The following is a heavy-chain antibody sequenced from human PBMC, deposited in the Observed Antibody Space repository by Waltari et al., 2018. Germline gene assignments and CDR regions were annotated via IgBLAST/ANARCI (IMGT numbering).Heavy chain of an antibody. Sequence: QVQLVQSGAEVKKPGASVKVSCRVSGSSLTDSALHWVRQGPGKGLEWLGGFDPEYGEAVYAQEFQGRVTMTEDTSKDTAYMELSSLTYEDTAVYYCTRDRVGYCSGGTCYSRWFDPWGQGTLVTVSS. CDR1: GSSLTDSA. D-gene: IGHD2-15*01. J-gene: IGHJ5*02. CDR2: FDPEYGEA. V-gene: IGHV1-24*01. CDR3: TRDRVGYCSGGTCYSRWFDP.